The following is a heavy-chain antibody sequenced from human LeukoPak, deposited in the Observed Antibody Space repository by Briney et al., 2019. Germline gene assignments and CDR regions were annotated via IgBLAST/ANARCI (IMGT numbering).Heavy chain of an antibody. CDR3: ARGSSSWYWYFDV. CDR1: GFTFSSYW. Sequence: GGSLRLSCAASGFTFSSYWMHWVRQAPGKGLEYVSGISSNGGSTYYANSVKGRFTISRDNSKNTLNLQTGSLRVEDMAVYYCARGSSSWYWYFDVWGRGTVVTVSS. CDR2: ISSNGGST. D-gene: IGHD2-2*01. J-gene: IGHJ2*01. V-gene: IGHV3-64*01.